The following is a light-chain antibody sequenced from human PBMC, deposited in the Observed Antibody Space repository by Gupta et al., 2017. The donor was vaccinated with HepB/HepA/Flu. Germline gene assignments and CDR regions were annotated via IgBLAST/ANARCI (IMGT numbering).Light chain of an antibody. Sequence: SNELTQPPSVSVSPGQTATITCSGDKLDNRYTFWYQHKPGQSPVLVINQDTKRPSGIPERFSGSNSGNTATLTISGTQALDEADYYCQAWTSTALVFGGGTKLTVL. CDR1: KLDNRY. CDR2: QDT. J-gene: IGLJ3*02. CDR3: QAWTSTALV. V-gene: IGLV3-1*01.